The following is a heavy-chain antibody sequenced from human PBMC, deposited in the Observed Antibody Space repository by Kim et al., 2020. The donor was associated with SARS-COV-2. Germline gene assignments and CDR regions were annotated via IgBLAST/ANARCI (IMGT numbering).Heavy chain of an antibody. J-gene: IGHJ4*02. CDR1: GFTFNNYG. V-gene: IGHV3-30*18. CDR3: AKEFDIRTRSVSYFDY. Sequence: GGSLRLSCAASGFTFNNYGLHWVRQAPGKGLEWVAVISFDGTAKYFADSVKGRFTISRDTSKNTLYLEMNSLRTEDTAMYYCAKEFDIRTRSVSYFDYWGQGTLVTVSS. CDR2: ISFDGTAK. D-gene: IGHD3-10*01.